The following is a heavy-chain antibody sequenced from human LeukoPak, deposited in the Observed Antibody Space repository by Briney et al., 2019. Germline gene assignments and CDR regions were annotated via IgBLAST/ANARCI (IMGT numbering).Heavy chain of an antibody. CDR3: VKDHGVGSSWRNYFDY. D-gene: IGHD6-13*01. J-gene: IGHJ4*02. CDR2: ISSSGDGT. Sequence: GGALGHPRSASGFHFCSLAMHLVRPDPGQGLEYVSAISSSGDGTYYADSVKGRFTISRDISKNTLFLQMSSLRAEDTAVYYCVKDHGVGSSWRNYFDYWGQGTLVTVSS. CDR1: GFHFCSLA. V-gene: IGHV3-64D*09.